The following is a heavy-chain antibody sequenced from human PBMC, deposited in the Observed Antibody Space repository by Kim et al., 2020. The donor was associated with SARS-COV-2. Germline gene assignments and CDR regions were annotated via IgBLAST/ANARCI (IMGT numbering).Heavy chain of an antibody. CDR3: ARDSFEYSSSTDYWYFDL. V-gene: IGHV3-11*01. J-gene: IGHJ2*01. CDR2: ISSSGSTI. CDR1: GFTFSDYY. Sequence: GGSLRLSCAASGFTFSDYYMSWIRQAPGKGLEWVSYISSSGSTIYYADSVKGRFTISRDNAKNSLYLQMNSLRAEDTAVYYCARDSFEYSSSTDYWYFDLWGRGTLVTVSS. D-gene: IGHD6-6*01.